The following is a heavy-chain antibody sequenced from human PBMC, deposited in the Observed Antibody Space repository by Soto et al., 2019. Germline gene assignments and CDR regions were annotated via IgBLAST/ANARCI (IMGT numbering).Heavy chain of an antibody. J-gene: IGHJ4*02. CDR2: IFYSGTT. CDR1: GGSVSSHY. D-gene: IGHD1-1*01. CDR3: ARISTYNSFDF. V-gene: IGHV4-59*02. Sequence: SETLSLTCTVSGGSVSSHYWTWIRQSPGKGLEWIGFIFYSGTTSYNPSLKSRVTISVDRSKQQFALRLTSVTAADTAVYYCARISTYNSFDFWGPGTLVTVSS.